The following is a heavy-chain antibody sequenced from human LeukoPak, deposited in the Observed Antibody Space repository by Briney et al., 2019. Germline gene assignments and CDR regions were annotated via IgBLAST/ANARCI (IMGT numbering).Heavy chain of an antibody. J-gene: IGHJ5*02. Sequence: ASVKVSCKASGYTFTSYAMHWVRQAPGQRLEWMGWINAGNGNTKYSQKFQGRVTITRDTSASTAYMELSSLRSEDTAVYYCAHKPDSSSWESGFDPWGQGTLVTVSS. V-gene: IGHV1-3*01. D-gene: IGHD6-13*01. CDR1: GYTFTSYA. CDR3: AHKPDSSSWESGFDP. CDR2: INAGNGNT.